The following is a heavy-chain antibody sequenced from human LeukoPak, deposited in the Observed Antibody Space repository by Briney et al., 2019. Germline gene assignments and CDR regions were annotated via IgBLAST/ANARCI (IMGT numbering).Heavy chain of an antibody. D-gene: IGHD6-13*01. CDR2: INPNSGGT. CDR1: GYTFTGYY. J-gene: IGHJ5*02. V-gene: IGHV1-2*02. CDR3: ARDLAAAGTSIGFDP. Sequence: GASVEVSCKASGYTFTGYYMHWVRQAPGQGLEWMGWINPNSGGTNYAQKFQGRVTMTRDTSISTAYMELSRLRSDDTAVYYCARDLAAAGTSIGFDPWGQGTLVTVSS.